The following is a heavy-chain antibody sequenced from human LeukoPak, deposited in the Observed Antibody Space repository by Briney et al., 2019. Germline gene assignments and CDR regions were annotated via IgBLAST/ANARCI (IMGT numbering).Heavy chain of an antibody. D-gene: IGHD1-26*01. CDR3: ARAGSSGSYYEYAFDI. CDR2: IYYSGST. V-gene: IGHV4-61*10. J-gene: IGHJ3*02. CDR1: GDSINSGRYY. Sequence: PSETLSLTCTVSGDSINSGRYYWSWIRQPAGKGLEWIGYIYYSGSTNYNPSLKSRVTISVDTSKNQFSLKLSSVTAADTAVYYCARAGSSGSYYEYAFDIWGQGTMVTVSS.